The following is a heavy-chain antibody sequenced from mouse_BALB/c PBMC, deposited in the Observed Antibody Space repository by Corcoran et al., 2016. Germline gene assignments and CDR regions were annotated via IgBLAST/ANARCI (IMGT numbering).Heavy chain of an antibody. D-gene: IGHD2-13*01. CDR3: ARGRDSPYAMDY. CDR2: ISCYNGVT. V-gene: IGHV1S34*01. CDR1: GYSFTGYY. Sequence: LVKTGASVKISCKASGYSFTGYYIHWVKQSHGKSLEWIGYISCYNGVTSYNQKFKGKATFTVDTSSSTAYMQFISLTSEDSAVYYCARGRDSPYAMDYWGQGTSVTVSS. J-gene: IGHJ4*01.